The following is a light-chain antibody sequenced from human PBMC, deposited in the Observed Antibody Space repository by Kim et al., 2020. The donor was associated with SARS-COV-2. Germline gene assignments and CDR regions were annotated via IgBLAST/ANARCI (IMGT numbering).Light chain of an antibody. CDR2: WAS. CDR1: QSVLYSSNNKNY. J-gene: IGKJ4*01. Sequence: DIVMTQSPDSLAVSLGERATINCKSSQSVLYSSNNKNYLAWYQQKPGQPPKLLIYWASTRESGVPDRFSGSGSGTDFTLTISSLQAEDVAVYYCQQYYSTPVTFCGGTKVDIK. V-gene: IGKV4-1*01. CDR3: QQYYSTPVT.